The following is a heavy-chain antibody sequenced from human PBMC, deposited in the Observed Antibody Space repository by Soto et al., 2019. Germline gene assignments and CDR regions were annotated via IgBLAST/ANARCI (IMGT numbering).Heavy chain of an antibody. V-gene: IGHV3-23*01. CDR1: GFICSSYD. Sequence: GGSLRLSCAVSGFICSSYDMSWVRQAPGKGLEWVSTILVGGSTHYEDSVKGRFTISRDTSKNTVYLQMNSLTAGDTAVYYCAKATATGGGAFEIYGQGTMVTVAS. CDR3: AKATATGGGAFEI. J-gene: IGHJ3*02. D-gene: IGHD2-8*02. CDR2: ILVGGST.